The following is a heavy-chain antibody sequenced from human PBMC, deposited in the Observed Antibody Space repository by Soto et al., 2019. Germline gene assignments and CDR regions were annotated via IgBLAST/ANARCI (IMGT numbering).Heavy chain of an antibody. Sequence: SETLSLTCTVSGGSISSSSYYWGWIRQPPGKGLEWIGSIYYSGSTYYNPSLKSRVTISVDTSKNQFSLKLSSVTAADTAVYCCARRGYYYGMDVWGQGTTVTVSS. CDR3: ARRGYYYGMDV. CDR1: GGSISSSSYY. CDR2: IYYSGST. V-gene: IGHV4-39*01. J-gene: IGHJ6*02.